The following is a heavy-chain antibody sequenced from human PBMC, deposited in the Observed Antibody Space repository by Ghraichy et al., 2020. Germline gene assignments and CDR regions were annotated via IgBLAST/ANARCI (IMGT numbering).Heavy chain of an antibody. D-gene: IGHD3-22*01. J-gene: IGHJ4*02. CDR2: IYYSGST. V-gene: IGHV4-39*01. CDR1: GGSISRSSYY. Sequence: ETLSLTCTVSGGSISRSSYYWGWIRQPPGKGLEWIGSIYYSGSTYYNPSLKSRVTISVDTSKNQFSLKLSSVTAADTAVYYCARATGLLDYWGQGTLVTVSS. CDR3: ARATGLLDY.